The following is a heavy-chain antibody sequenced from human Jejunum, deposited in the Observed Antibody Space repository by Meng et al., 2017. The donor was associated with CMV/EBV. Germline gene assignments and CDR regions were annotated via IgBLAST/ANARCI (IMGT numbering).Heavy chain of an antibody. CDR1: GFTVSSNA. Sequence: ASGFTVSSNALPWVRQAPGKGLEWVAITSYNGNSQYYTDSVKGRFTITRDNSDNMLYLQMNSLRADDTALYYCARDGGGFNSSPFDHWGQGTLVTVSS. CDR2: TSYNGNSQ. V-gene: IGHV3-30*04. J-gene: IGHJ4*02. CDR3: ARDGGGFNSSPFDH. D-gene: IGHD3-16*01.